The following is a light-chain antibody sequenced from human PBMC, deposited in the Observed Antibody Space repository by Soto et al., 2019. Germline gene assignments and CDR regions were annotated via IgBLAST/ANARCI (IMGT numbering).Light chain of an antibody. J-gene: IGKJ1*01. CDR1: QTISRW. V-gene: IGKV1-5*01. CDR3: QEYNNYWT. CDR2: TAS. Sequence: DIHMSQSPSTLSAYVGDTVTITCRASQTISRWLAWYQQKPGKAPRLLIYTASTLESGVPSRFSASGSGTEFTLTISSLHPDDFATYYCQEYNNYWTFGQGTKVDNK.